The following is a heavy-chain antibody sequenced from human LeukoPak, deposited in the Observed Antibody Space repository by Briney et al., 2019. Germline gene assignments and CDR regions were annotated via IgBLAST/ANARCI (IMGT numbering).Heavy chain of an antibody. CDR3: ARGRRAARFVWAFWFDP. CDR1: GYTFTSYD. CDR2: MNPNSGNT. V-gene: IGHV1-8*01. Sequence: ASVKVSCKASGYTFTSYDISWVRQATGQGLEWMGWMNPNSGNTGYAQKFQGRVTMTRNTSISTAYMELSSLRSEDTAVYYCARGRRAARFVWAFWFDPWGQGTLVTVSS. D-gene: IGHD6-6*01. J-gene: IGHJ5*02.